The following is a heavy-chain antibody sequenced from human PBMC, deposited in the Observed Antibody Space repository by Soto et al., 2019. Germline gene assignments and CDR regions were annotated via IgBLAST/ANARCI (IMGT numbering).Heavy chain of an antibody. J-gene: IGHJ4*02. D-gene: IGHD4-17*01. V-gene: IGHV1-69*02. Sequence: QVQLVQSGAEVKKPGSSVKVSCKASGGTFSSYTISWVRQAPGQGLEWMGRIIPILGIANYAQKFQGRVTITAGKSTSTAYMELSSLRSEDTAVYYCASLHNGDYGYWGQGTLVTVSS. CDR1: GGTFSSYT. CDR3: ASLHNGDYGY. CDR2: IIPILGIA.